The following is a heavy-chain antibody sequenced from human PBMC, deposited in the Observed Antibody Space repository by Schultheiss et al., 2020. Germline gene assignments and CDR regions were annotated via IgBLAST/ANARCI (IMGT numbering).Heavy chain of an antibody. V-gene: IGHV4-34*01. J-gene: IGHJ5*02. D-gene: IGHD1-26*01. CDR2: INHSGST. Sequence: SETLSLTCVVSSGSFSGYYWSWIRQPPGKGLEWIGEINHSGSTNYNPSLKSRVTISVDTSKNQFSLKLSSVTAADTAVYYCASTPGDYYPIHWFDPWGQGTLVTVSS. CDR3: ASTPGDYYPIHWFDP. CDR1: SGSFSGYY.